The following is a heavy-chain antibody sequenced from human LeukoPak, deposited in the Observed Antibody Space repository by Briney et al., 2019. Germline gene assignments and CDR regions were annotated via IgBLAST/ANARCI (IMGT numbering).Heavy chain of an antibody. D-gene: IGHD2-2*01. J-gene: IGHJ5*01. Sequence: GGSLRLSYAASGFTFRNHAMHWVRRGPGKGPEWLAVISFDGVNIYYADSVKGRFTISRDNSKDTLFLQMNSLRGEDTAVYYCARGGINYADSWGRGTLVTVSS. CDR3: ARGGINYADS. CDR1: GFTFRNHA. V-gene: IGHV3-30-3*01. CDR2: ISFDGVNI.